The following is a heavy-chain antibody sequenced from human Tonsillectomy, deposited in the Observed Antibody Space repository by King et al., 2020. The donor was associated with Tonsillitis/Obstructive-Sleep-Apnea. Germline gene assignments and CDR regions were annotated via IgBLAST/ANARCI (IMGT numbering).Heavy chain of an antibody. V-gene: IGHV3-23*04. D-gene: IGHD4-17*01. CDR1: GFTFSNYA. J-gene: IGHJ4*02. Sequence: VQLVESGGGLVQPGGSLRLSCAVSGFTFSNYAMSWVRQAPGKGLEWVSGISGSGGSTEYADSVKGRFTISRDNSKNTLYLQMNSLRVEDTAVYYCAKGLTAMRLTTVTTIDYWGQGTLVTVSS. CDR2: ISGSGGST. CDR3: AKGLTAMRLTTVTTIDY.